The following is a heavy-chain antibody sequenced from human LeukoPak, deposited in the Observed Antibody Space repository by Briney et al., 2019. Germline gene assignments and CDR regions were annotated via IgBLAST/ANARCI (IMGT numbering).Heavy chain of an antibody. V-gene: IGHV3-48*03. J-gene: IGHJ4*02. CDR2: ISSSGSTI. Sequence: GGSLRLSCAASGFTFSSYEMNWVRQAPGKGLEWVSYISSSGSTIYYADSVKGRFTISRDNAKNSLYLQMNSLRAEDTAVYYCARGGIVGSGYYYFDYWGQGTLVTVSS. CDR3: ARGGIVGSGYYYFDY. CDR1: GFTFSSYE. D-gene: IGHD3-22*01.